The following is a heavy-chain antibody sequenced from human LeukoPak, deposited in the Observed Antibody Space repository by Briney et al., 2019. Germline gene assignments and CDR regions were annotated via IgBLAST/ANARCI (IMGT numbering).Heavy chain of an antibody. CDR3: AVAGYCSGGSCYTDQINNYYYYYMDV. CDR1: GGSISSYY. CDR2: IYYSGST. J-gene: IGHJ6*03. Sequence: SETLSLTCTVSGGSISSYYWSWIRQPPGKGLEWIGYIYYSGSTNYNPSLKSRVTILVDTSKNQFSLKLSSVTAEDTAVYYCAVAGYCSGGSCYTDQINNYYYYYMDVWGKGTTVTVSS. D-gene: IGHD2-15*01. V-gene: IGHV4-59*01.